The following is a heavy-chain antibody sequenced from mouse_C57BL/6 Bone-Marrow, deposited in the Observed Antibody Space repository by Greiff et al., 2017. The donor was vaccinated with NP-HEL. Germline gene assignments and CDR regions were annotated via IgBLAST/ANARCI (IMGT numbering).Heavy chain of an antibody. Sequence: QVHVKQPGAELVKPGASVKLSCKASGYTFTSYWMQWVKQRPGQGLEWIGEIDPSDSYTNYNQKFKGKATLTVDTSSSTAYMQLSSLTSEDSAVYYCASLYDYAMDYWGQGTSVTVSS. V-gene: IGHV1-50*01. CDR1: GYTFTSYW. CDR3: ASLYDYAMDY. CDR2: IDPSDSYT. J-gene: IGHJ4*01. D-gene: IGHD1-1*01.